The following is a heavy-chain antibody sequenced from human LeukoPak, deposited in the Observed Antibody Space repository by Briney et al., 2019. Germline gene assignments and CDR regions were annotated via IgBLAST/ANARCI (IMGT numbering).Heavy chain of an antibody. V-gene: IGHV3-23*01. J-gene: IGHJ6*02. CDR2: ISGSGGST. CDR1: GFTFSSYA. D-gene: IGHD3-22*01. Sequence: PGGSLRLSCAASGFTFSSYAMSWVRQAPGKGLEWVSAISGSGGSTYYADSVKGRFTISRDNSKNTLYLQMNSLGAEDTAVYYCARTLVVVMYYGMDVWGQGTTVTVSS. CDR3: ARTLVVVMYYGMDV.